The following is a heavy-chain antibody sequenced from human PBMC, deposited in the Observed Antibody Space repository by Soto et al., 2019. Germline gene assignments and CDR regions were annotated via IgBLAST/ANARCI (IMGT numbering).Heavy chain of an antibody. CDR2: IWYDGSNK. CDR3: ARDSTPATYYDFWSGYQGPYYYYGMDV. Sequence: SGGSLRLSCAASGFTFSSYGMHWVRQAPGKGLEWVAVIWYDGSNKYYADSVKGRFTISRDNSKNTLYLQMNSLRAEDTAVYYCARDSTPATYYDFWSGYQGPYYYYGMDVWGQGTTVTVSS. J-gene: IGHJ6*02. CDR1: GFTFSSYG. D-gene: IGHD3-3*01. V-gene: IGHV3-33*01.